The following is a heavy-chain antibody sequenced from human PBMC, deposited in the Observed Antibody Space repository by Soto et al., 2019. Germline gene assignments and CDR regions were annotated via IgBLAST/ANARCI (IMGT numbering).Heavy chain of an antibody. V-gene: IGHV1-69*02. CDR1: GDTFNFYS. D-gene: IGHD3-10*01. J-gene: IGHJ4*02. CDR3: ATSYGSGYRALDY. CDR2: VNPILSLS. Sequence: QVQLVQSGAEVKRPGYSVKVSCKASGDTFNFYSINWVRQAPGLGLEWLGRVNPILSLSNYAQRFKDRVTMTADMTSSTAYMIINSLKSDDTAIYYCATSYGSGYRALDYWGQGDLVTVSS.